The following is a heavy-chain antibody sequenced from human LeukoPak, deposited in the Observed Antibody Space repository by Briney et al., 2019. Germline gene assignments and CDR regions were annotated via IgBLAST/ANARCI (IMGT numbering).Heavy chain of an antibody. D-gene: IGHD2-2*01. CDR3: ARFGKGRPYQLLRISKGSWFDP. J-gene: IGHJ5*02. Sequence: PSETLSLTCAVYGGSFSGYYWSWIRQPPGKGLEWIGEINHSGSTNYNPSLKSRVTISVDTSKNQFSLKLSSVTAADTAVYYCARFGKGRPYQLLRISKGSWFDPWGQGTLVTVSS. CDR1: GGSFSGYY. V-gene: IGHV4-34*01. CDR2: INHSGST.